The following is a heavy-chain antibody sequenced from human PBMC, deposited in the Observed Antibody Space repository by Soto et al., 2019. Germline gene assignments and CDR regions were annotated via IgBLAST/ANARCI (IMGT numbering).Heavy chain of an antibody. J-gene: IGHJ3*02. CDR3: PRAMARGEHAFDI. D-gene: IGHD3-16*01. Sequence: QVQLQESGPGLVKPSQTLSLTCTVSGCSISSGGYYWSWIRQHPGKGLEWIGYIYYSGSTYYNPSLKSRVTISVDTYKNQFSLKLNSVTAADTAVYYCPRAMARGEHAFDIWGQGTMVTVSS. CDR1: GCSISSGGYY. V-gene: IGHV4-31*03. CDR2: IYYSGST.